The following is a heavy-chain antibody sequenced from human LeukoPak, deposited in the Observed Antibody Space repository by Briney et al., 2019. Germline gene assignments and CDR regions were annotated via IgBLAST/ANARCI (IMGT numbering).Heavy chain of an antibody. CDR3: ARGVGRELSLYYYYYMDV. Sequence: GASVKVSCKASGYTFTSYYMHWVRQAPGQGLEWMGIINPSGASTSYAQKFQGRVTMTRDTSTSTVYMELSSLRSEDTAVYYCARGVGRELSLYYYYYMDVWGKGTTVTVSS. CDR2: INPSGAST. D-gene: IGHD1-26*01. V-gene: IGHV1-46*01. J-gene: IGHJ6*03. CDR1: GYTFTSYY.